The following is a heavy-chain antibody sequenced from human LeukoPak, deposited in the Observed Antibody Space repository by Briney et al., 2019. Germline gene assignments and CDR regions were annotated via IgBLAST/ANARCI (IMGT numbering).Heavy chain of an antibody. CDR3: ASGGLVSRYLDH. CDR2: VFYSGST. Sequence: KPSETLSLTCAVSGGSISSSTWWTWVRPPPGKGLEWIGEVFYSGSTNSNPSLKSRLTMSVDESKHEFSLKLTSVTAADTAVYYCASGGLVSRYLDHWGQGTLVTVSP. V-gene: IGHV4-4*02. J-gene: IGHJ4*02. D-gene: IGHD3-9*01. CDR1: GGSISSSTW.